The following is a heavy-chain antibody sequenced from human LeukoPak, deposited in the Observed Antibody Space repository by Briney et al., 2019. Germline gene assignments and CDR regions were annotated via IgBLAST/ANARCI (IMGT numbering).Heavy chain of an antibody. D-gene: IGHD2-2*01. CDR2: IYTSGST. CDR1: GGSISSYY. V-gene: IGHV4-4*07. J-gene: IGHJ4*02. CDR3: ASLLRDGDIVVVPAAIDY. Sequence: SETLSLTCTVSGGSISSYYWSWIRQPAGKGLEWIGRIYTSGSTNYNPSLKSRVTISVDTSKNQFSLKLSSVTAADTAVYYCASLLRDGDIVVVPAAIDYWGQGTLVTVSS.